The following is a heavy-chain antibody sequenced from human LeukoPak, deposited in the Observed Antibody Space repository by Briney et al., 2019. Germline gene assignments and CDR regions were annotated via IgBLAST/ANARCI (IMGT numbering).Heavy chain of an antibody. CDR2: INWNGGSI. V-gene: IGHV3-20*04. CDR3: ARNRGIPLIRGLISFYYHAMDV. CDR1: GFTFDDYA. Sequence: GGSLRLSCATSGFTFDDYAMSWVRQAPGKGLEWVSGINWNGGSIGYADSVKGRFTISRDNVKNSLFLQMHSLRAEDTALYYCARNRGIPLIRGLISFYYHAMDVWGQGTTVNVSS. J-gene: IGHJ6*02. D-gene: IGHD3-10*01.